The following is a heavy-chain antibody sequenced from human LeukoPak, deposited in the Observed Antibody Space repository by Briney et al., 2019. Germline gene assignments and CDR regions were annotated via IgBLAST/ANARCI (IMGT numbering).Heavy chain of an antibody. J-gene: IGHJ4*02. CDR1: GDSITNSNFY. CDR3: AGRGIVTGYFDF. V-gene: IGHV4-39*01. Sequence: PSETLSLTCTVSGDSITNSNFYWGWIRQSPGKCLEWIGSIFHSGSTNYNPSLKSRVTISVDTSKNQFYLRVRSVTAAETALYYCAGRGIVTGYFDFWGRGTLVTVSS. CDR2: IFHSGST. D-gene: IGHD3-9*01.